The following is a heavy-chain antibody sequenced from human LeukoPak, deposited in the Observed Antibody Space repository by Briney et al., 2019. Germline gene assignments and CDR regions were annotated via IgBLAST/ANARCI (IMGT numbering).Heavy chain of an antibody. D-gene: IGHD6-13*01. CDR1: GFTFSSYS. Sequence: GGSLRLSCAASGFTFSSYSMNWVRQAPGKGLEWVSSISSSSSYIYYADSVKGRFTISRDNAKNSLYLQMNSLRAEVTAVYYCAREQAAVHFDYWGQGTLVTVSS. V-gene: IGHV3-21*01. CDR2: ISSSSSYI. CDR3: AREQAAVHFDY. J-gene: IGHJ4*02.